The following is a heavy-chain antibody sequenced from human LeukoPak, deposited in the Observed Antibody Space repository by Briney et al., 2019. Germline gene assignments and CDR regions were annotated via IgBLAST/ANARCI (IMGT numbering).Heavy chain of an antibody. J-gene: IGHJ4*02. CDR2: IKEDGSAK. Sequence: GGSLRLSCAASGFNFRSQWMSWVRHAPGKGLEWVANIKEDGSAKSYVASVRGRFAISRDNAKTSLYLQMNSLRAEDTAVYYCACAVYWGQGTLVAVSS. CDR1: GFNFRSQW. CDR3: ACAVY. V-gene: IGHV3-7*01.